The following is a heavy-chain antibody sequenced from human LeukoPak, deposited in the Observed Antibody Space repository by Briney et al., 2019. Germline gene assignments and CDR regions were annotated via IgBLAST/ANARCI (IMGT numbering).Heavy chain of an antibody. D-gene: IGHD3-22*01. CDR2: ISAYNGNT. V-gene: IGHV1-18*01. CDR1: GYTFTSYG. Sequence: ASVTVSCKASGYTFTSYGISWVRQAPGQGLEWMGWISAYNGNTNYAQKLQGRVAMTTDTSTSTAYMELRSLRSDDTAVYYCARDFDYYDSSGYPDFDYWGQGTLVTVSS. CDR3: ARDFDYYDSSGYPDFDY. J-gene: IGHJ4*02.